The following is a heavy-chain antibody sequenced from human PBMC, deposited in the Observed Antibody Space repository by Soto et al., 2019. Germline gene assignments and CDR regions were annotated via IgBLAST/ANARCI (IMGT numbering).Heavy chain of an antibody. CDR2: MNPNSGNT. J-gene: IGHJ5*02. D-gene: IGHD3-9*01. CDR3: ARGYYDILTGHPPWFDP. CDR1: GYTFTSYD. V-gene: IGHV1-8*01. Sequence: QVQLVQSGAEVKKPGASVKVSCKASGYTFTSYDINWVRQATGQGLEWMGWMNPNSGNTGYAQKFQGRVTMTRNTSIRTAYMELSSLRSEDTAVYYCARGYYDILTGHPPWFDPWGQGTLVTVSS.